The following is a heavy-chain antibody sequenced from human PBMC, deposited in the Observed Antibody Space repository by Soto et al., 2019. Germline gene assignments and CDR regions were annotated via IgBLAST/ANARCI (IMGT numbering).Heavy chain of an antibody. CDR1: GYIFTDSH. V-gene: IGHV1-2*02. CDR2: INPKTGDT. D-gene: IGHD6-6*01. Sequence: QVQLVQSGTEVKKPGASVKVSCKASGYIFTDSHMHWVRQASGQGLEWLGWINPKTGDTHYSQKFQGRIILTRDTSISTAYMELTNLTSDDTAVYYCERDPPRFFTSSPEGAGLWGQGTLVTVSS. CDR3: ERDPPRFFTSSPEGAGL. J-gene: IGHJ4*02.